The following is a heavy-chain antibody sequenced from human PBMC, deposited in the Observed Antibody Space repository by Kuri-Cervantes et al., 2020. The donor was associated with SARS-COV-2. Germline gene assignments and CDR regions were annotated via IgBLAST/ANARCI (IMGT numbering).Heavy chain of an antibody. CDR2: ISYDGSDK. Sequence: GESLKISCAASGFTFSNYAIHWVRQAPGKGLEWVALISYDGSDKNYADSVKGRFTISRDNSKNTLYLQMNTLKTEDTAVFYCARDASYSGSYGSFQHWGQGTLVTVSS. J-gene: IGHJ1*01. D-gene: IGHD1-26*01. CDR3: ARDASYSGSYGSFQH. V-gene: IGHV3-30*01. CDR1: GFTFSNYA.